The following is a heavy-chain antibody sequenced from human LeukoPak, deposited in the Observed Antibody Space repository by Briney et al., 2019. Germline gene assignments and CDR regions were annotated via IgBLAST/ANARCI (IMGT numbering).Heavy chain of an antibody. CDR2: IYNGVPT. Sequence: SETLCLTCTTSGVSISRFYRSWVRQPPGKGLEWIGNIYNGVPTFFNPSLKSRVTISVDTSRRQFSLELASVTAADTAVYYCVQTTGWPGFDYWGQGILVTVSS. J-gene: IGHJ4*02. V-gene: IGHV4-4*09. D-gene: IGHD6-19*01. CDR1: GVSISRFY. CDR3: VQTTGWPGFDY.